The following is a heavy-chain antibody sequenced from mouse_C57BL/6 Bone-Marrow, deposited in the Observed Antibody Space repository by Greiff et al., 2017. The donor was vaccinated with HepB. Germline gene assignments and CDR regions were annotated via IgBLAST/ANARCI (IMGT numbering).Heavy chain of an antibody. CDR3: SRSRGYGSRIAF. Sequence: VQLQQPGAELVMPGASVKLSCKASGYTFTSYWMHWVKQRPGQGLEWIGEIDPSDSYTNYNQKFKGKSTLTVDKSSSTAYMQHSGQTSANSAVYYCSRSRGYGSRIAFWCQGTLVTVSA. D-gene: IGHD1-1*01. J-gene: IGHJ3*01. CDR1: GYTFTSYW. V-gene: IGHV1-69*01. CDR2: IDPSDSYT.